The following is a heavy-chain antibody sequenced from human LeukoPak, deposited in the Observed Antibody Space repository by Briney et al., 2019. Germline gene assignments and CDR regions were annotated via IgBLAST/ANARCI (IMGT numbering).Heavy chain of an antibody. V-gene: IGHV1-69*04. CDR3: AREMGATPYGMDV. CDR1: GGTFSSYA. Sequence: GASVKVSCKASGGTFSSYAISWVRQAPGQGLEWMGRIIPILGIANYAQKFQGRVTITADKSTSTAYMELSSLRSEDTAVYYCAREMGATPYGMDVWGQGTTVTVSS. CDR2: IIPILGIA. D-gene: IGHD1-26*01. J-gene: IGHJ6*02.